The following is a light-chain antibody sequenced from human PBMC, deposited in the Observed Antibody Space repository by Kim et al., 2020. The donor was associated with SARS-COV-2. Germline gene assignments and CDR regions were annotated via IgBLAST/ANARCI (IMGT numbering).Light chain of an antibody. CDR2: SNN. V-gene: IGLV1-44*01. J-gene: IGLJ2*01. CDR1: SSNVRSNT. CDR3: AAWDGGVV. Sequence: GTPRQSVPISCSGRSSNVRSNTVNWYPQLPGTAPKLLIYSNNPRPSGVPDRFSGSKSGTSASLAISGLQSEDEADYYCAAWDGGVVFGGGTQLTVL.